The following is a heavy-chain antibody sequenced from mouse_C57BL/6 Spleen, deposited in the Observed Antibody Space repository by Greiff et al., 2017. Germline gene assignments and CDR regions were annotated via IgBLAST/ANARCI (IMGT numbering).Heavy chain of an antibody. Sequence: EVKVEESGEGLVKPGGSLKLSCAASGFTFSSYAMSWVRQTPEKRLEWVAYISSGGDYIYYADTVKGRFTLSRDNARNTLYLQMSSLKSEDTARYYCTRDYFAYWGQGTLVTVSA. CDR2: ISSGGDYI. D-gene: IGHD1-1*02. V-gene: IGHV5-9-1*02. J-gene: IGHJ3*01. CDR1: GFTFSSYA. CDR3: TRDYFAY.